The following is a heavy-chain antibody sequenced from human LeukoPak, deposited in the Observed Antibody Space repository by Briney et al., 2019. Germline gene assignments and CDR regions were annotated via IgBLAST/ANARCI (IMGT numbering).Heavy chain of an antibody. V-gene: IGHV4-61*02. D-gene: IGHD3-10*01. CDR2: IYTSGST. CDR1: GGSISTTNYY. J-gene: IGHJ5*02. CDR3: ARDKGYGSGIGWFDP. Sequence: PSETLSLTCTVSGGSISTTNYYWSWIRQPAGKGLEWIGRIYTSGSTNYNPSLKSRVTISVDTSKNQFSLKLSSVTAADTAMYYCARDKGYGSGIGWFDPWGRGTLVTVSS.